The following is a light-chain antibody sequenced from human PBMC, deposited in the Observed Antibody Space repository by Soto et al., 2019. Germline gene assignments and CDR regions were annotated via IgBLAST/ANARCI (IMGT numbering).Light chain of an antibody. V-gene: IGKV3-20*01. CDR1: QIISSTY. CDR2: GAS. CDR3: QQYGSSPWT. Sequence: PGERATLSCRASQIISSTYLGWYQQKPGQAPRLLIYGASSRATGIPDRFSGSGSGTDFTLTISRLEPEDFAVYYCQQYGSSPWTFGQGTKVEIK. J-gene: IGKJ1*01.